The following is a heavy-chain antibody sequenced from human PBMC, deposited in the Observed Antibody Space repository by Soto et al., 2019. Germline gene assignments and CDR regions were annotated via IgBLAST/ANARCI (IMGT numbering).Heavy chain of an antibody. V-gene: IGHV4-39*01. CDR3: ARMGLDDTLTGYYFDH. Sequence: SETLSLTCTVSGGSISSTSYYWGWVRQPPGKGLEWIGGIFYSGSTYYNPSLKSRVTISVDTSKNQFSLKLSSVTAADTAVYYCARMGLDDTLTGYYFDHWGQGSLVTVSS. D-gene: IGHD3-9*01. CDR2: IFYSGST. J-gene: IGHJ4*02. CDR1: GGSISSTSYY.